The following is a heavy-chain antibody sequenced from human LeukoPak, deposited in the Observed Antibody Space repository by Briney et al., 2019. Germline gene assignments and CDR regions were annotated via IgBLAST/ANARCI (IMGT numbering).Heavy chain of an antibody. D-gene: IGHD3-3*01. CDR2: IDPNSGGT. J-gene: IGHJ6*03. CDR1: GYTFTTYY. CDR3: ARGVWSGYNYYYYIDV. V-gene: IGHV1-2*02. Sequence: ASVKVSCKPSGYTFTTYYLHWVRQAPGQGLEWMGWIDPNSGGTNYAQKFQGRVTMTRDTTISTAYMELSSLRSDDTAEYYCARGVWSGYNYYYYIDVSGKGTTVTVSS.